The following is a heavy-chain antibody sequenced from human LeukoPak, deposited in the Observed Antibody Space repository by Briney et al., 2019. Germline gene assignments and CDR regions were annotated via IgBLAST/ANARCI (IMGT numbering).Heavy chain of an antibody. CDR2: IKSDGITI. V-gene: IGHV3-74*01. D-gene: IGHD1-20*01. CDR3: LRDLNWSLDQ. CDR1: GFTFSNYM. Sequence: GGSLRLSCAASGFTFSNYMMHWVRQAPGKGLVWVSRIKSDGITITYADSEKGRFTISRDNAKNTLYLQMNSLRAEDTAVYYCLRDLNWSLDQWGQGTLVTVSS. J-gene: IGHJ4*02.